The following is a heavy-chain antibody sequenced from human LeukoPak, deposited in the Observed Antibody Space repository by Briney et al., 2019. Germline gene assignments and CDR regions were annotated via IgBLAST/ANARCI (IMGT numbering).Heavy chain of an antibody. Sequence: ASVKVSCKASGYTFSGYYMNWVRQAPGQGLEWMGWIDPNSGDTNYAQKFQGRVTMTRDTSINTAYMELNSLRSDDTAMYYCARPRESGYRVYDFDYWGQGTLVTVSS. D-gene: IGHD5/OR15-5a*01. V-gene: IGHV1-2*02. CDR3: ARPRESGYRVYDFDY. J-gene: IGHJ4*02. CDR1: GYTFSGYY. CDR2: IDPNSGDT.